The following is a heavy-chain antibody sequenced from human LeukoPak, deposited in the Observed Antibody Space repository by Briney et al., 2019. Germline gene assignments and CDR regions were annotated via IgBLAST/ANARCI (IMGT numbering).Heavy chain of an antibody. V-gene: IGHV3-33*01. J-gene: IGHJ4*02. CDR3: ARDSYGRGYDSSGPDY. CDR1: GFTFSSYG. D-gene: IGHD3-22*01. CDR2: IWYDGSNE. Sequence: PGGSLRLSCAASGFTFSSYGMHWVRQAPGKGLEWVAVIWYDGSNEYYTDSVRGRFTISRDNSKNTLFLQMSSLRAEDTAVYYCARDSYGRGYDSSGPDYWGQGTLVTVSS.